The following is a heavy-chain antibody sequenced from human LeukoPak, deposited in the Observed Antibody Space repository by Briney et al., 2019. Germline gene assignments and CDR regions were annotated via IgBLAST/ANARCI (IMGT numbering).Heavy chain of an antibody. D-gene: IGHD6-13*01. Sequence: SVKVSCKASGGTFSSYAIGWVRQAPGQGLEWMGGIIPIFGTANYAQKFQGRVTITTDESTSTAYMELSSLRSEDTAVYYCASDSGSSGRYYYYYMDVWGKGTTVTVSS. CDR3: ASDSGSSGRYYYYYMDV. V-gene: IGHV1-69*05. CDR1: GGTFSSYA. CDR2: IIPIFGTA. J-gene: IGHJ6*03.